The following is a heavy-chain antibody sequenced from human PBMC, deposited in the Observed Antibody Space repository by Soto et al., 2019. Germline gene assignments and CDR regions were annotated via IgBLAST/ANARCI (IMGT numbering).Heavy chain of an antibody. CDR3: ARVVLVGATPDYFDH. Sequence: EVQLVESGGGLIQPGGSLRLSCAVSGFTVSRNFMSWIRQAPGKGLQWVSFLYSGGTTYYTASVKGRFTISGDNSKNTVYLQMNSLRVEDTATYYCARVVLVGATPDYFDHWGQGTLVSVSS. CDR2: LYSGGTT. J-gene: IGHJ4*01. CDR1: GFTVSRNF. D-gene: IGHD1-26*01. V-gene: IGHV3-53*01.